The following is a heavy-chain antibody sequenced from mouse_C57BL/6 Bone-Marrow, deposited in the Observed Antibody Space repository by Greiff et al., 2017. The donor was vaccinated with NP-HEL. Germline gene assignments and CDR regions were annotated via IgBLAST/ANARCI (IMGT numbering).Heavy chain of an antibody. CDR2: INPYNGGT. D-gene: IGHD2-3*01. J-gene: IGHJ4*01. V-gene: IGHV1-19*01. CDR3: ARWLLRRNAMDY. CDR1: GYTFTDYY. Sequence: EVQLQQSGPVLVKPGASVKMSCKASGYTFTDYYMNWVKQSHGKSLEWIGVINPYNGGTSYNQKFKGKATLTVYKSSSTAYMELNSLTSEDSAVYYCARWLLRRNAMDYWGQGTSVTVSS.